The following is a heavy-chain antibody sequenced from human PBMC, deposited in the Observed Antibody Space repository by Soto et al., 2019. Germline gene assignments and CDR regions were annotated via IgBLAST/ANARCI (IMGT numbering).Heavy chain of an antibody. V-gene: IGHV3-53*02. Sequence: EVQLVETGGGMIQPGGSLRLSCAVSGFSGSSNYMSWVRQAPGKGLEWVSLIYSGGTTSYADSVKGRFIISRDSSKNTLFLQMNSLRVEDTAVYYCARRYIVGVTGDYWGQGTLVTVSS. CDR2: IYSGGTT. CDR1: GFSGSSNY. J-gene: IGHJ4*02. CDR3: ARRYIVGVTGDY. D-gene: IGHD1-26*01.